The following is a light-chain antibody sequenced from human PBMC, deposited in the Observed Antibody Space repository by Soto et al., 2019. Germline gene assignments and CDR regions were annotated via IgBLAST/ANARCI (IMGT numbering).Light chain of an antibody. J-gene: IGKJ5*01. Sequence: DIQMTQSPSSLSASVVDRVSITCRASQTIRNYLNWYQQKPGKAPKPLIYAASSLHSAVPSRFSGSGSGTDFTLTISSLQPEDSATYFCQQSYNTPVTFGQGTRLEI. CDR2: AAS. CDR1: QTIRNY. V-gene: IGKV1-39*01. CDR3: QQSYNTPVT.